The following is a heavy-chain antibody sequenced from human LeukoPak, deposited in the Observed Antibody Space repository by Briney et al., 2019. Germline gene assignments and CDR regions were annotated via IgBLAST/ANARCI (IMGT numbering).Heavy chain of an antibody. D-gene: IGHD4-17*01. J-gene: IGHJ4*02. CDR3: ARDGGTTVISEYFDY. V-gene: IGHV1-69*04. Sequence: SVKVSCEASGGTFSSYAISWVRQAPGQGLEWMGRIIPIFGIANYAQKFQGRVTITADKSASTAYMELSSLRSEDTAVYYCARDGGTTVISEYFDYWGQGTLVTVSS. CDR2: IIPIFGIA. CDR1: GGTFSSYA.